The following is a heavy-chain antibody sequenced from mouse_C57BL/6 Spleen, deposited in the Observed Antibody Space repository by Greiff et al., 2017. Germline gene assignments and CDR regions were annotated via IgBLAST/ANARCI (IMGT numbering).Heavy chain of an antibody. CDR3: ARKITTVGYWYFDF. CDR2: IWTGGGT. D-gene: IGHD1-1*01. J-gene: IGHJ1*03. Sequence: VQLVESGPGLVAPSQSLSITCTVSGFSLTSYAISWVRQPPGKGLEWLGVIWTGGGTNYNSALKSRLSISKDNSKSQVFLKMNSLQTDDTARYYCARKITTVGYWYFDFWGTGTTDTVSS. V-gene: IGHV2-9-1*01. CDR1: GFSLTSYA.